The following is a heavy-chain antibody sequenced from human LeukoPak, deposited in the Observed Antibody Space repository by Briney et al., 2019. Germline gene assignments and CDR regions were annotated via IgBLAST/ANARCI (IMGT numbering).Heavy chain of an antibody. V-gene: IGHV2-5*02. CDR1: GFSLSSSGVG. Sequence: SGPTLVKPTQTLTLTCTFSGFSLSSSGVGVGWIRQPPGKALEWLALIYWDDEKRYSPSLKNRLTITKDTSKNQVVLTMTNMDPVDTATYYCAHSIAAAWNYYYYMDVWGKGTTVTVSS. CDR3: AHSIAAAWNYYYYMDV. CDR2: IYWDDEK. J-gene: IGHJ6*03. D-gene: IGHD6-13*01.